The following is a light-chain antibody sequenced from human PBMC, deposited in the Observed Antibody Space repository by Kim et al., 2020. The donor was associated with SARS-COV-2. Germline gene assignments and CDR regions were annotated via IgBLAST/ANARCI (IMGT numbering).Light chain of an antibody. CDR3: QAWDSSTWV. CDR2: QDT. J-gene: IGLJ3*02. CDR1: KLGDKY. V-gene: IGLV3-1*01. Sequence: VSPGQTATMTCSGDKLGDKYVCWYQQKPGQSPVVVVYQDTKRPSGIPERFSGSNSGNTATLTISGTQAMDEADYYCQAWDSSTWVFGGGTQLTVL.